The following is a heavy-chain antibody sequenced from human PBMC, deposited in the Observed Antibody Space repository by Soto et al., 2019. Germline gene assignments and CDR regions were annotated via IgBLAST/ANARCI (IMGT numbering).Heavy chain of an antibody. D-gene: IGHD3-10*01. V-gene: IGHV4-34*01. Sequence: TCAVYGGFFSGYYWSWIRQPPGKGLEWIGEINHSGSTNYNPSLKSRVTISVDTSKNQFSLKLSSVTAADTAVYYCARGKRITMVRGVTSYGMDVWGQGTTVTVSS. CDR3: ARGKRITMVRGVTSYGMDV. J-gene: IGHJ6*02. CDR1: GGFFSGYY. CDR2: INHSGST.